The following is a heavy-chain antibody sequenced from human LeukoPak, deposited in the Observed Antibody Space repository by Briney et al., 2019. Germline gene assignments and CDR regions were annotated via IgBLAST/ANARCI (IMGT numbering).Heavy chain of an antibody. CDR2: IYYIGST. V-gene: IGHV4-39*01. J-gene: IGHJ4*02. Sequence: SETLSLTCTVSGGSISSSSYYWCWIRQPPGKGLEWIGSIYYIGSTYYNPSLKSRVTISVHTYKNQFSLKLSSVTAAETAVYYCARPGYYYDSSGYHYRDYWGQGNLVTVSS. D-gene: IGHD3-22*01. CDR3: ARPGYYYDSSGYHYRDY. CDR1: GGSISSSSYY.